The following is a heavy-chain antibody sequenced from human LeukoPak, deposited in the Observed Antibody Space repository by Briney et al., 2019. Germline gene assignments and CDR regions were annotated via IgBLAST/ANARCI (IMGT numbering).Heavy chain of an antibody. CDR2: ISVRGGST. J-gene: IGHJ4*02. Sequence: PGGSLRLSCAASEFTFSSYAMQWVRQAPGKGLEWVSGISVRGGSTLYADSVKGRFTISRDNSRNTLYLQMNSLRAEDTAVYYCAREPPGGGFDYWGQGTLVTVSS. CDR1: EFTFSSYA. CDR3: AREPPGGGFDY. D-gene: IGHD3-16*01. V-gene: IGHV3-23*01.